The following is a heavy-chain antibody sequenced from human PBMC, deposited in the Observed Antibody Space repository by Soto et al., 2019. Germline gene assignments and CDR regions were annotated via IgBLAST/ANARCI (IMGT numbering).Heavy chain of an antibody. CDR3: ARVRDSSGYYSDDFDI. CDR1: GYTFTSYY. D-gene: IGHD3-22*01. CDR2: INPSGGST. V-gene: IGHV1-46*01. Sequence: GASLKGSCTASGYTFTSYYMHWVRQAPGQGLEWMGIINPSGGSTSYAQKFQGRVTMTRDTSTSTVYMELSSLRSEDTAVYYCARVRDSSGYYSDDFDIWGQGTMVTVSS. J-gene: IGHJ3*02.